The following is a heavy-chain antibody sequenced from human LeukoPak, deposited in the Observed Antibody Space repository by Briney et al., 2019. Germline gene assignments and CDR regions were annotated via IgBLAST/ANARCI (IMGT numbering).Heavy chain of an antibody. CDR1: GGSISSGSYY. CDR3: ARDRAAAGFDY. V-gene: IGHV4-39*07. J-gene: IGHJ4*02. Sequence: PSETLSLTCTVSGGSISSGSYYWGWIRQPPGKGLEWIGSIYYSGSTYYNPSLKSRVTISVDTSKNQFSLKLSSVTAADTAVYYCARDRAAAGFDYWGQGTLVTVSS. D-gene: IGHD6-13*01. CDR2: IYYSGST.